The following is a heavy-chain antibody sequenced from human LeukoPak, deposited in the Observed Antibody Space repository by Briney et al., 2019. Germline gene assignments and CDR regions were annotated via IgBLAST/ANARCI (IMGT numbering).Heavy chain of an antibody. V-gene: IGHV3-21*04. CDR1: GFTFSSYS. CDR3: AREFSAGPTVDY. Sequence: GGSLRLSCAASGFTFSSYSMNWVRQAPGKGLKWVSSISSSSSYIYYADSVKGRFTISRDNAKNSLYLQMNSLRAEDTAVYYCAREFSAGPTVDYWGQGTLVTVSS. CDR2: ISSSSSYI. D-gene: IGHD6-19*01. J-gene: IGHJ4*02.